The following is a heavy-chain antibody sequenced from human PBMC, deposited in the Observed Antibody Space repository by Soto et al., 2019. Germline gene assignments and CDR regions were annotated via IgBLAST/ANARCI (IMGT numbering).Heavy chain of an antibody. J-gene: IGHJ4*02. Sequence: EVQLLESGGGLVQPGGSLRLSCAASGFTFSSYAMSWVRQAPEKGLEWVSGISGSGGDTYYANSVKGRFSISRDNSKNTLYLQMVSPRTEDTALYYCAKGLDCVSRGYCVKIFDSWGQGTLLTVSS. V-gene: IGHV3-23*01. CDR1: GFTFSSYA. CDR3: AKGLDCVSRGYCVKIFDS. D-gene: IGHD3-22*01. CDR2: ISGSGGDT.